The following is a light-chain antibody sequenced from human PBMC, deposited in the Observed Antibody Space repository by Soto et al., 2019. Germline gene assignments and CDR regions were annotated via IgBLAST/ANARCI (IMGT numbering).Light chain of an antibody. V-gene: IGLV2-8*01. J-gene: IGLJ1*01. CDR3: SSYAGINNLGV. CDR2: EVN. Sequence: QSVLTQPPSASGSPGQSVTLSCTGTSSDVGGYKYVSWYQQHPGKAPKLMIFEVNKRPSGVLDRFSGSKSGNTASLTVSGLQAEDEADYYCSSYAGINNLGVFGTGTKLTVL. CDR1: SSDVGGYKY.